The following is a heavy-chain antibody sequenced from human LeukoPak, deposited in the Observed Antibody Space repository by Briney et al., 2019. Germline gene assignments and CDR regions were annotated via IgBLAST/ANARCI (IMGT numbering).Heavy chain of an antibody. Sequence: ASVKVSCKASGYTFTSYGISWLRQAPGQGLEWMGWISAYNGNTNYAQKLQGRVSMTTDTTTHTAYMELRSLSSDDTAVYYCARDRLGYSSEFDYWGQGTLVTVSS. V-gene: IGHV1-18*01. D-gene: IGHD6-25*01. CDR1: GYTFTSYG. CDR2: ISAYNGNT. CDR3: ARDRLGYSSEFDY. J-gene: IGHJ4*02.